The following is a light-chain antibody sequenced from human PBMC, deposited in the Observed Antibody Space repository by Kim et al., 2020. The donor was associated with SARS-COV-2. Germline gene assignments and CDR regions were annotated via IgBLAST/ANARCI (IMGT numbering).Light chain of an antibody. CDR2: EDN. Sequence: KTVTISCPGSSGSIASNYVQWYQQRPGSAPTTVIYEDNQRPSGVPDRFSGSIDSSSNSASLTISGLKTEDEADYYCQSYDSSNQKVFGGGTKLTVL. V-gene: IGLV6-57*02. J-gene: IGLJ3*02. CDR1: SGSIASNY. CDR3: QSYDSSNQKV.